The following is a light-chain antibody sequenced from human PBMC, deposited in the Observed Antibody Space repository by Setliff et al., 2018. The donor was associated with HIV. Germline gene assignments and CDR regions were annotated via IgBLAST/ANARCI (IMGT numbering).Light chain of an antibody. Sequence: EIVLTQFPATLSLSPGERATLSCRASQSVSSYLAWYQQKRGQAPRLLIYEASDRATDIPARFSGSGSGTDFTLTISSLEPEDFAVYYCQQRSNWPLTFGGGTKVDIK. J-gene: IGKJ4*01. V-gene: IGKV3-11*01. CDR2: EAS. CDR1: QSVSSY. CDR3: QQRSNWPLT.